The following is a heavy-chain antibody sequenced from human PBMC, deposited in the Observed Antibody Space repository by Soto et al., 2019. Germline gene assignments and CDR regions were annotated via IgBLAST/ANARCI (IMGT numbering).Heavy chain of an antibody. V-gene: IGHV3-21*01. CDR1: GFTFSSYS. J-gene: IGHJ4*02. Sequence: GGSLRLSCAASGFTFSSYSMNWVRQAPGKGLEWVSSISSISIYIYYADSVKGLFTISRDNAKNSLYLQMNSLTAEDTAVYYSARDIYIAAAVHHYFDYCGQGTLLTVSS. CDR2: ISSISIYI. D-gene: IGHD6-13*01. CDR3: ARDIYIAAAVHHYFDY.